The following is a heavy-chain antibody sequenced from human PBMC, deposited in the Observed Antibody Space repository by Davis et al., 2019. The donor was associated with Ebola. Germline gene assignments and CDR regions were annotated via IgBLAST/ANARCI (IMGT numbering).Heavy chain of an antibody. CDR1: GYTFTSYD. V-gene: IGHV1-8*01. D-gene: IGHD3-3*01. Sequence: ASVKVSCKASGYTFTSYDIHWVRQATGQGLEWMGWMNPNSGNTGYAQKFQGRVTMTRNTSLSTAYMELSSLRSEDTAVYYCARGPLRAIFGVLITSNWFDPWGQGTLVTVSS. CDR3: ARGPLRAIFGVLITSNWFDP. J-gene: IGHJ5*02. CDR2: MNPNSGNT.